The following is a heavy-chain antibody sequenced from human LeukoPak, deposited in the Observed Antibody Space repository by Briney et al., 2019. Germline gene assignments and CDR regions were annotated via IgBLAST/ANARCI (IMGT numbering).Heavy chain of an antibody. CDR3: ARDKAYTYWYFDL. Sequence: SLRLSCAASGFTVSSNYMSWVRQAPGKGLEWVSVIYSGGDTYYADSVKGRFTISRDNSKNTLYLQMNSLRAEDTAVYYCARDKAYTYWYFDLWGRGTLVTVSS. CDR1: GFTVSSNY. V-gene: IGHV3-53*01. CDR2: IYSGGDT. D-gene: IGHD2-2*02. J-gene: IGHJ2*01.